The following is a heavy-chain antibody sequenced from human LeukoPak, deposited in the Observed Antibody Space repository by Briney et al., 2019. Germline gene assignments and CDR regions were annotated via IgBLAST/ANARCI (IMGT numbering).Heavy chain of an antibody. Sequence: GGSLRLSCAASGFTFSTYNMNWVRQAPGKGLEWVSYISSSSSSIYYADSVKGRFTISRDNAKNSLYLQMNRLRPEDTALYYCARLLVYNSGGEAFDYWGPGTLVTVSS. CDR1: GFTFSTYN. J-gene: IGHJ4*02. CDR3: ARLLVYNSGGEAFDY. CDR2: ISSSSSSI. V-gene: IGHV3-48*01. D-gene: IGHD3-10*01.